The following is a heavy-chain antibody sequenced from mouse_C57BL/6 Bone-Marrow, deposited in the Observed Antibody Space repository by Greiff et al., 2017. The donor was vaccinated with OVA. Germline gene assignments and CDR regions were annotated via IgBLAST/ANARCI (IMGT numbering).Heavy chain of an antibody. V-gene: IGHV5-12*01. CDR2: ISNGGGST. CDR3: ARHNYYGSSYGDFDV. J-gene: IGHJ1*03. Sequence: EVQGVESGGGLVQPGGSLKLSCAASGFTFSDYYMYWVRQTPEKRLEWVAYISNGGGSTYYTDTVKGRFTISRDNAKNTLYLQMSRLKSEDTAMYYYARHNYYGSSYGDFDVWGTGTTVTVSS. CDR1: GFTFSDYY. D-gene: IGHD1-1*01.